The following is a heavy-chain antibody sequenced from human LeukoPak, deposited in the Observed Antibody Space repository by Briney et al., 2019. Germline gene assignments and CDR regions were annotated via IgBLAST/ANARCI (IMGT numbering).Heavy chain of an antibody. V-gene: IGHV3-13*01. D-gene: IGHD2-15*01. J-gene: IGHJ6*02. Sequence: GGSLRLSCAASGFTFSSYDMYWVRQATGKGLEWVSAIGRAAGDTYYSGSVKGRFTISRENAKNSLYLQMNSLRAGDTAVYYCARGDCSGGTCYFSHYHYGLDVWGQGTTVTVSS. CDR2: IGRAAGDT. CDR1: GFTFSSYD. CDR3: ARGDCSGGTCYFSHYHYGLDV.